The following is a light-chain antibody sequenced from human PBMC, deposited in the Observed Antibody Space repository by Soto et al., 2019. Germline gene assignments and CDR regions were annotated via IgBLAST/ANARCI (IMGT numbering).Light chain of an antibody. V-gene: IGKV3-15*01. Sequence: IVMTQSPATLSVSPGETATLSCRASQSVSSNLAWYQQKPSQAPRLLIYGASTRVTGIPARFSGSGSGTEFTLTISSLQSEDLAVYYCQEYNNWPPMYTFGQGTKLEIK. CDR1: QSVSSN. CDR3: QEYNNWPPMYT. CDR2: GAS. J-gene: IGKJ2*01.